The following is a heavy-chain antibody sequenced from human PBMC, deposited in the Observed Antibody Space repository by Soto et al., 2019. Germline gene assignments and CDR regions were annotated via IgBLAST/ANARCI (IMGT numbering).Heavy chain of an antibody. D-gene: IGHD1-1*01. CDR1: GGTFSSYA. CDR2: IIPIFGTA. Sequence: SVKVSCKASGGTFSSYAISWVRQAPGQGLEWMGGIIPIFGTANYAQKFQGRVTITADKSTSTAYMELSSLRSEDTAVYYCARDRRIDNGYYHYYYGIDVWGHGTTVTVSS. CDR3: ARDRRIDNGYYHYYYGIDV. J-gene: IGHJ6*02. V-gene: IGHV1-69*06.